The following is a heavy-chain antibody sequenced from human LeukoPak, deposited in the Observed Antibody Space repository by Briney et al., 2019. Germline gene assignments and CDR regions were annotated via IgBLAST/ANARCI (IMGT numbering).Heavy chain of an antibody. CDR2: IRYDGTNK. Sequence: GGSLRLSCETSGFSFSSYGLHWVRQAPGKGLEWVAFIRYDGTNKYYADSVKGRFTISRDNSKNTLSLQMNNLRAEDTAVYYCAREDGSGSYYNEGFDHWGQGTLVTVSS. J-gene: IGHJ4*02. V-gene: IGHV3-30*02. CDR3: AREDGSGSYYNEGFDH. D-gene: IGHD3-10*01. CDR1: GFSFSSYG.